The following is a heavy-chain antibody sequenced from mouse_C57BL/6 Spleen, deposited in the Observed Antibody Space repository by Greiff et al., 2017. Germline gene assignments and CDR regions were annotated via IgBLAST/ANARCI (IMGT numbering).Heavy chain of an antibody. J-gene: IGHJ1*03. CDR1: GYTFTSYW. CDR2: IHPNSGST. CDR3: ARGGLLRYFDV. V-gene: IGHV1-64*01. D-gene: IGHD1-1*01. Sequence: VQLQQPGAELVKPGASVKLSCKASGYTFTSYWMHWVKQRPGQGLEWIGMIHPNSGSTNYNEKFKSKATLTVDKSSSTAYMQLSSLSSEDSAVYYCARGGLLRYFDVWGTGTTVTVSS.